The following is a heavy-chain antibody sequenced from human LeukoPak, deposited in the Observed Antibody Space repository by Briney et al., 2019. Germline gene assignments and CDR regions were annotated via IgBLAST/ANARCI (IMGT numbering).Heavy chain of an antibody. CDR3: ARGLRGSSNYSFDY. CDR1: GFTFSSYA. Sequence: GGSLRLSCAASGFTFSSYAMHWVRQAPGKGLEWVAVISYDGSNKYYADSVKGRFTISRDNSKNTLYLQMNSRRAGDKAVYYCARGLRGSSNYSFDYWGQGTLVTVSS. D-gene: IGHD1-1*01. CDR2: ISYDGSNK. V-gene: IGHV3-30*01. J-gene: IGHJ4*02.